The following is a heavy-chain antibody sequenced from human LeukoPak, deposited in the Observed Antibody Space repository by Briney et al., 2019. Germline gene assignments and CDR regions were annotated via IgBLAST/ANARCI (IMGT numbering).Heavy chain of an antibody. V-gene: IGHV3-21*01. CDR3: ARDRWELLRSVDY. Sequence: GGSLRLSCAASGFTFSAYSMNWVRQAPGKGLEWLSSIGSTGAYIFYADSVKGRFTISRDNAKNSLYLQMNSLRAEDTAIYYCARDRWELLRSVDYWGQGTLVTVSS. CDR1: GFTFSAYS. J-gene: IGHJ4*02. CDR2: IGSTGAYI. D-gene: IGHD2-15*01.